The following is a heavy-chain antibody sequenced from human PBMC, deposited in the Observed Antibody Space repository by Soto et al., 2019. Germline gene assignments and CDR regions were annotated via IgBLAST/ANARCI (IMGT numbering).Heavy chain of an antibody. CDR2: IIPIFGTA. CDR1: GGTFSSYA. Sequence: AASVKVSCKASGGTFSSYAISWVRQAPGQGLEWMGGIIPIFGTANYAQKFQGRVTITADESTSTAYMELSSLRSEDTAVYYCARDMVRGVITPYYYYGMDVWGQGTTVTVSS. V-gene: IGHV1-69*13. CDR3: ARDMVRGVITPYYYYGMDV. J-gene: IGHJ6*02. D-gene: IGHD3-10*01.